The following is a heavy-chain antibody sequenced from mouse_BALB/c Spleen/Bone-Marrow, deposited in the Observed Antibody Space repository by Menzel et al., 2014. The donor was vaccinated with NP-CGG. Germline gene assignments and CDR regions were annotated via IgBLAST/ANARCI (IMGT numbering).Heavy chain of an antibody. Sequence: VQLQQSGTVLARPGASVKMSCKASGYTFTSYWMHWVKQRPGQGLEWIGAIYPGNSDTSYNQKFKGKAKLTAVTSTSTAYMKLSSLTNEDSAVYYCTRVYYYGSAWFAYWGQGTLVTVSA. CDR3: TRVYYYGSAWFAY. J-gene: IGHJ3*01. CDR2: IYPGNSDT. D-gene: IGHD1-1*01. V-gene: IGHV1-5*01. CDR1: GYTFTSYW.